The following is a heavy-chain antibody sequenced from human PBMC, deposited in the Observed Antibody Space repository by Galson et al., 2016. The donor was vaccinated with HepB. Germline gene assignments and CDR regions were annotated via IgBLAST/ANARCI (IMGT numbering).Heavy chain of an antibody. V-gene: IGHV1-46*02. CDR3: AGELDHSSYFDY. Sequence: SVKVSCKASGYTFNTYNMHWVRQAPGQGLEWMGIIKPSGGNTIYAQKFQDRITMTRDTSTSTVYMELISLRSEDTAVYYCAGELDHSSYFDYWGQGTLLTVSS. CDR2: IKPSGGNT. CDR1: GYTFNTYN. J-gene: IGHJ4*02. D-gene: IGHD6-6*01.